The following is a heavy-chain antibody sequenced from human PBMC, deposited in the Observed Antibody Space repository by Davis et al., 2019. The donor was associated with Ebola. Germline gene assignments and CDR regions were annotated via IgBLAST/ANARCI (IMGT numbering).Heavy chain of an antibody. V-gene: IGHV3-48*02. CDR3: ARDYIFAFDF. D-gene: IGHD4-11*01. CDR2: ITKGSDAI. Sequence: PGGSLRLSCAASGFLFSAYSMNWVRQAPGKGLEWITYITKGSDAIHYADSVKGRFTVSRDNAKNSLFLQMNSLTDEDSAVYYCARDYIFAFDFWGQGTQVTVSS. J-gene: IGHJ4*02. CDR1: GFLFSAYS.